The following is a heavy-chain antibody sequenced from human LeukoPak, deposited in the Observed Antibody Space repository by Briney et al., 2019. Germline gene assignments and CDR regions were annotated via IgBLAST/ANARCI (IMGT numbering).Heavy chain of an antibody. Sequence: ASVKVSCKASGYTFTDYYMHWVRQAPGQGLEWMGWINPKSGGTHFAQKFQGRVTMTRDTSISTAYMELSSLRYDDTAVYYCATNILVRDIINWFDPWGQGTLVTVSS. CDR2: INPKSGGT. V-gene: IGHV1-2*02. CDR1: GYTFTDYY. J-gene: IGHJ5*02. CDR3: ATNILVRDIINWFDP. D-gene: IGHD3-10*01.